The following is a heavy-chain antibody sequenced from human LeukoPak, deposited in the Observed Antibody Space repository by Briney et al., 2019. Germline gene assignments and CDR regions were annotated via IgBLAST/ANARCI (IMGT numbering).Heavy chain of an antibody. CDR3: ARESDRHHDLWSGYLALDY. CDR1: GFTFSSYS. Sequence: GGSLRLSCAASGFTFSSYSMNWVRQTPGKGLEWISYISPVKNTIYYADSVKGRFTISRDDTKNSLDLQMNSLRAEDTAVYYCARESDRHHDLWSGYLALDYWGQGTRVTVSS. V-gene: IGHV3-48*01. D-gene: IGHD3-3*01. CDR2: ISPVKNTI. J-gene: IGHJ4*02.